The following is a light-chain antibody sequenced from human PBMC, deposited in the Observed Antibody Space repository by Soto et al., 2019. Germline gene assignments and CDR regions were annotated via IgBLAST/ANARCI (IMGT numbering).Light chain of an antibody. V-gene: IGLV1-40*01. CDR3: QSYDSSLSGWV. Sequence: HSVLTQPPSVSGAPGQGVTVSCIGSSSNIGAGYPVQWYQQLPGTAPQLLIYGNTNRHSGVPDRFSGSKSGTSASLAITGLQAEDEADYYCQSYDSSLSGWVFGGGTKLTVL. J-gene: IGLJ3*02. CDR1: SSNIGAGYP. CDR2: GNT.